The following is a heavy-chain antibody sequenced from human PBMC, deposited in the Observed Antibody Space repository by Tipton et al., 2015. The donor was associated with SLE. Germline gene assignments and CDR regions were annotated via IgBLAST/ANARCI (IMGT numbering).Heavy chain of an antibody. CDR3: ARGGRRYDFWSGYYPDY. CDR2: IYYSGST. D-gene: IGHD3-3*01. J-gene: IGHJ4*02. CDR1: GGSISSGDYY. V-gene: IGHV4-30-4*01. Sequence: TLSLTCTVSGGSISSGDYYWSWIRQPPGKGLEWIGYIYYSGSTYYNPSLKSRVTISVDTSKNQFSLKLSSVTAADTAVYYCARGGRRYDFWSGYYPDYWGQGTLVTVSS.